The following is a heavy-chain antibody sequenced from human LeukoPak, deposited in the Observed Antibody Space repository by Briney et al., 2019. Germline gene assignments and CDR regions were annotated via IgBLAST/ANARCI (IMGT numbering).Heavy chain of an antibody. J-gene: IGHJ4*02. CDR3: ARSTAGLDY. Sequence: QPGGSLRLSCAASGFTFSNYWMSWVRQAPGKGLEWVANIRQDGSEKYYVDSMRGRFTISRDNAKNSLYLQMSSLRAGDTAVYYCARSTAGLDYWGQGTLVTVSS. CDR2: IRQDGSEK. D-gene: IGHD1-1*01. V-gene: IGHV3-7*01. CDR1: GFTFSNYW.